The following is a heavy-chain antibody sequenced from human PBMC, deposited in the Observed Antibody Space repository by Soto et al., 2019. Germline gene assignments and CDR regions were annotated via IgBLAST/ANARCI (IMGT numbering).Heavy chain of an antibody. J-gene: IGHJ6*02. CDR3: ARDRSDCSGGSCYPYYYYGMDV. CDR1: GGSISSGGYY. D-gene: IGHD2-15*01. V-gene: IGHV4-31*03. Sequence: SETLSLTCTVSGGSISSGGYYWSWIRQHPGKGLEWIGYIYYSGSTYYNPSLKSRVTISVDTSKNQFSLKLSSVTAADTAVYYCARDRSDCSGGSCYPYYYYGMDVWGQGTTVTVSS. CDR2: IYYSGST.